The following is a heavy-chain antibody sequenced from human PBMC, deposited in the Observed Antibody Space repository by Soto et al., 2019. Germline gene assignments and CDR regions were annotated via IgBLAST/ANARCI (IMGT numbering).Heavy chain of an antibody. V-gene: IGHV1-46*03. CDR2: INPSGGST. CDR1: GYTFTSYY. J-gene: IGHJ6*03. CDR3: ARDPTVTTLLDYYYMDV. Sequence: ASVKVSCKASGYTFTSYYMHWVRQAPGQGLEWMGIINPSGGSTSYAQKFQGRVTMTRDTSTSTVYMELSSLRSEDTAVYYCARDPTVTTLLDYYYMDVWGKGTTVTVSS. D-gene: IGHD4-4*01.